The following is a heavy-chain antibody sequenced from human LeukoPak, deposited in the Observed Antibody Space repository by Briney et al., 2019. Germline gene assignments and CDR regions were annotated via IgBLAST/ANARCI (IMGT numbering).Heavy chain of an antibody. Sequence: GGSLRLSCAASGFTFSDYYMGWIRQAPGQGLVWVSLIHSDGRTTNYADSVKGRFTISRDNAKNTLFLQMNSLRAEDTAVYYCARGRGWNLDYWGQGTLVTVSS. CDR1: GFTFSDYY. CDR3: ARGRGWNLDY. J-gene: IGHJ4*02. V-gene: IGHV3-74*01. CDR2: IHSDGRTT. D-gene: IGHD6-19*01.